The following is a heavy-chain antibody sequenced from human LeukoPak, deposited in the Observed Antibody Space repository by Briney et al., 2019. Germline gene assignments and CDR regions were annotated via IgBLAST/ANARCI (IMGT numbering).Heavy chain of an antibody. CDR3: ASGSYLWGGMDV. CDR2: ISAYNGNT. J-gene: IGHJ6*02. CDR1: GYTFTSYA. D-gene: IGHD1-26*01. V-gene: IGHV1-18*01. Sequence: ASVKVSCKASGYTFTSYAMHWVRQAPGQRLEWMGWISAYNGNTNYAQKLQGRVTMTTDTSTSTAYMELRSLRSDDTAVYYCASGSYLWGGMDVWGQGTTVTVSS.